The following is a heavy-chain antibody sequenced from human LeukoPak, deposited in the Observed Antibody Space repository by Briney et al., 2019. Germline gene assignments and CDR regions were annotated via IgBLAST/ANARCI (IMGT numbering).Heavy chain of an antibody. CDR3: ARGSSWYGYFDY. Sequence: SETLSLTCAVYGGSFSGYYWSWIRQPPGKGLEWIGEINHSGSTNYNPSLKSRVTISVDTSKNQFSLKLSSVTAADTAVYYCARGSSWYGYFDYWGQGTLVTVSS. D-gene: IGHD6-13*01. V-gene: IGHV4-34*01. CDR2: INHSGST. J-gene: IGHJ4*02. CDR1: GGSFSGYY.